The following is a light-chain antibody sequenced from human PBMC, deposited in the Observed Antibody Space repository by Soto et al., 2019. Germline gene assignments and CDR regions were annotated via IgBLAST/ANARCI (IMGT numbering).Light chain of an antibody. Sequence: EIVMTQSPATLSVSPGERATLSCRASQSVSGNLAWYQQKPGQAPRLLIYGASTRATGIPARFSGSGSGTDFTLTISSLQSKYLAGYYCQQNNKCALTYGQGTRLEIK. CDR2: GAS. J-gene: IGKJ5*01. V-gene: IGKV3-15*01. CDR3: QQNNKCALT. CDR1: QSVSGN.